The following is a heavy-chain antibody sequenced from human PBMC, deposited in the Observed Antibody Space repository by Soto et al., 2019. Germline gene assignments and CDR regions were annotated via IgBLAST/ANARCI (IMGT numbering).Heavy chain of an antibody. D-gene: IGHD6-13*01. V-gene: IGHV4-61*08. CDR3: ARHRTAAAGYMDV. CDR1: GGSISSGGYY. J-gene: IGHJ6*03. CDR2: IYYSGST. Sequence: SVTLSLTCTVSGGSISSGGYYWSWIRQPPGKGLEWIGYIYYSGSTNYNPSLKSRVTISVDTSKNQFSLKLSSVTAADTAVYYCARHRTAAAGYMDVWGKGTTVTVSS.